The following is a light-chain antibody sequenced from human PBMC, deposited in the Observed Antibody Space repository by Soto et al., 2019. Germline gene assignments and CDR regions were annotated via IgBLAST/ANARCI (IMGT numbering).Light chain of an antibody. J-gene: IGKJ1*01. CDR1: QNINSW. Sequence: DIQMTQSPATLSASVGDRVTITCRASQNINSWLAWYQQKPGKAPKLLIYEASSLEKGVPARFGGSGSGTEFTLTISRLQPDDFATYYCQXYNVYSWTXGQGTKVDI. CDR2: EAS. CDR3: QXYNVYSWT. V-gene: IGKV1-5*03.